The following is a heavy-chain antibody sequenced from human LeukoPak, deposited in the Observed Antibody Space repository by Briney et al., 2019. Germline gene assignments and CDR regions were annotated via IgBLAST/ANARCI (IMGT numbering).Heavy chain of an antibody. Sequence: SETLSLTCAVYGGSFSGYYWSWIRQPPGKGLEWIGEINHSGSTNYNPSLKSRVTISVDTSKNQFSLKLSSVTAADTAVYYCARGRYSGGSCYSGRYFDYWGQGTLVTVSS. CDR3: ARGRYSGGSCYSGRYFDY. CDR2: INHSGST. J-gene: IGHJ4*02. CDR1: GGSFSGYY. V-gene: IGHV4-34*01. D-gene: IGHD2-15*01.